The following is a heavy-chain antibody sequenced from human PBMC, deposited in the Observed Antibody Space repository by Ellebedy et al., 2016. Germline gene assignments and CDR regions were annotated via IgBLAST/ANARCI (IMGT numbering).Heavy chain of an antibody. J-gene: IGHJ6*02. CDR1: GYTFTSYA. Sequence: ASVKVSCKASGYTFTSYAMHWVRQAPGQRLEWMGWINAGNGNTKYLQKFQGRVTITRDTSASTAYMELSSLRSEDTAVYYCARDGYSGYDYNYYYYYGMDVWGQGTTVTVSS. CDR2: INAGNGNT. V-gene: IGHV1-3*01. CDR3: ARDGYSGYDYNYYYYYGMDV. D-gene: IGHD5-12*01.